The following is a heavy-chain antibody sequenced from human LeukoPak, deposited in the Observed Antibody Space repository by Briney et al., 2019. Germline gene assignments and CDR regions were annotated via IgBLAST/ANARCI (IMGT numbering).Heavy chain of an antibody. CDR3: AKEGSSSWGNYYYYYYMDV. D-gene: IGHD6-13*01. Sequence: GGSLRLSCAASGFTFSSFEMNWVRQAPGKGLEWVSYIGFGGTTIYLADSVKGRFTISRDNSKNTLYLQMNSLRAEDTAVYYCAKEGSSSWGNYYYYYYMDVWGKGTTVTISS. CDR2: IGFGGTTI. CDR1: GFTFSSFE. V-gene: IGHV3-48*03. J-gene: IGHJ6*03.